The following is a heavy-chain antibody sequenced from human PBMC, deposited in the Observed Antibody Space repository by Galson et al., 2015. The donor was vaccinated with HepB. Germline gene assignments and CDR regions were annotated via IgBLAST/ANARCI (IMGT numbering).Heavy chain of an antibody. CDR3: AREGVSGYYGMDV. J-gene: IGHJ6*02. CDR1: GFTFSTYS. Sequence: SLRLSCAASGFTFSTYSMNWVRQAPGRGLEWVSYISSRSTTIYYADSVRGRFTISRDNAKNSLYLQVNSLRAEDTAVYYCAREGVSGYYGMDVWGQGTTVTVSS. CDR2: ISSRSTTI. V-gene: IGHV3-48*01. D-gene: IGHD3-10*01.